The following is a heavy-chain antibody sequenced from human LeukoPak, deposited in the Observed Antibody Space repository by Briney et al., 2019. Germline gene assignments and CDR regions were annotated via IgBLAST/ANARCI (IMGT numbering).Heavy chain of an antibody. J-gene: IGHJ4*02. D-gene: IGHD3-10*01. V-gene: IGHV1-46*01. Sequence: ASVTVSFTASGYTFTNYYMDWVRQAHGQGKEWMGIINPSGGSTVYAQIFQGRVTMTRDTSTNTVYMELISLRSDDTAVYYCANSENMVRGVILGFWGQGTLVTVSS. CDR3: ANSENMVRGVILGF. CDR2: INPSGGST. CDR1: GYTFTNYY.